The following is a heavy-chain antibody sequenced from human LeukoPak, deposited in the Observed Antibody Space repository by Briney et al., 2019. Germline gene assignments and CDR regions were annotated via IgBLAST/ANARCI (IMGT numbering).Heavy chain of an antibody. CDR3: ARDYDITHYMDV. CDR1: GFTFSSYA. CDR2: ISGSGVST. V-gene: IGHV3-23*01. Sequence: GGSLRLSCAASGFTFSSYAMNWVRQAPGKGLEWVSGISGSGVSTYYADSVKGRFTFSRDNSKNTLYLQMNSLRAEDTAVYYCARDYDITHYMDVWGKGTTVTISS. J-gene: IGHJ6*03. D-gene: IGHD3-9*01.